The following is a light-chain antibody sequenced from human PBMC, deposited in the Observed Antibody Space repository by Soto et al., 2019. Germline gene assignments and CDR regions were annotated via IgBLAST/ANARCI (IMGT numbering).Light chain of an antibody. CDR3: CSYEGGNMYV. V-gene: IGLV2-23*01. CDR1: YNNVGGFSL. Sequence: QSALTQPASVSGSPGQSITISCTGTYNNVGGFSLVSWYQQPPGKAPKLILYEDTERPPGISSRFSGSKSGNTASLKISGLRSEDEADYYCCSYEGGNMYVFGTGTKVTVL. CDR2: EDT. J-gene: IGLJ1*01.